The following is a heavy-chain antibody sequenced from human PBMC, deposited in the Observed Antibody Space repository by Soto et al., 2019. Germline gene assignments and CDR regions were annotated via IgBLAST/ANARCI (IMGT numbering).Heavy chain of an antibody. CDR2: ISPSTSHI. V-gene: IGHV3-21*04. D-gene: IGHD5-12*01. CDR1: GFTFSSYS. J-gene: IGHJ4*02. CDR3: AKDHDEDFGYDLDYFNY. Sequence: PGGSLRLSCAASGFTFSSYSMNWVRQAPGKGLEWVSSISPSTSHIYYADSVKGRFTISRDNAKNSLYLEMNSLRSEDTALYYCAKDHDEDFGYDLDYFNYWGRGTLVTVSS.